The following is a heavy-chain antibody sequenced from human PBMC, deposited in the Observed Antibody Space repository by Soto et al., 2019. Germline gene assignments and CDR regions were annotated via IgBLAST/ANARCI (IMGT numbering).Heavy chain of an antibody. CDR1: NGSISNFY. J-gene: IGHJ5*02. Sequence: QVQLQESGPGLVKPSETLSLSCTVSNGSISNFYWNWIRHPAGKGLEWIGRIYASGSASYNPSLRSRVTMSADTSKNQFSLKLTAVTAADTAVYYCARSSHKESWFDPWGQGTLVTVSS. V-gene: IGHV4-4*07. CDR2: IYASGSA. D-gene: IGHD6-13*01. CDR3: ARSSHKESWFDP.